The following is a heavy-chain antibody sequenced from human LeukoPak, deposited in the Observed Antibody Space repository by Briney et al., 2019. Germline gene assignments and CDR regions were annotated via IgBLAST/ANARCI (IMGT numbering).Heavy chain of an antibody. Sequence: PSETLSLTCTVSGGSVSSYYWSWIRQPPGKGLEWIGYIYYSGSTNYNPSLKSRVTISVDTSKNQFSLKLSSVTAADTAVYYCARGPYYYMDVWGKGTTVTVSS. CDR1: GGSVSSYY. V-gene: IGHV4-59*02. CDR3: ARGPYYYMDV. CDR2: IYYSGST. J-gene: IGHJ6*03.